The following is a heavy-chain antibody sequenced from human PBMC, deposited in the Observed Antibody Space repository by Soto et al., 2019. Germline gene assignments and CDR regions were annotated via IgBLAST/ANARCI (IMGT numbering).Heavy chain of an antibody. Sequence: SETLSLTCSFSGDSVTSHYLTWIRQSPEKGLEWIGYMHYTGFSHYNPSLKSRLTISVDTSKNQFSLQLSSVTAADTAVYYCARGRKRSIAAAGTRGFDPWGQGTLVTVSS. CDR2: MHYTGFS. CDR3: ARGRKRSIAAAGTRGFDP. V-gene: IGHV4-59*02. D-gene: IGHD6-13*01. CDR1: GDSVTSHY. J-gene: IGHJ5*02.